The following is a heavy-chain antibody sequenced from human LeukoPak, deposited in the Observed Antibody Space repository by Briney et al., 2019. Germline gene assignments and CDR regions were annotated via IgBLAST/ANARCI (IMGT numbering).Heavy chain of an antibody. J-gene: IGHJ4*02. CDR3: ARGCYYGPDNAGEFDF. CDR1: GYFISGGYY. V-gene: IGHV4-38-2*02. Sequence: SETLSLTCTVSGYFISGGYYWDWIRQPPGKGLEWIGNIYHRGTTSYNPSLRGRITISVDTSKNQFSLRLTSVTAADTAVYYCARGCYYGPDNAGEFDFWGEGILATVSS. D-gene: IGHD3-10*01. CDR2: IYHRGTT.